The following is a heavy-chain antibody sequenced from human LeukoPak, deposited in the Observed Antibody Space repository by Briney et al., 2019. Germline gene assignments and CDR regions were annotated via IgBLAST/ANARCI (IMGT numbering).Heavy chain of an antibody. CDR1: GFTFSTYG. V-gene: IGHV3-23*01. Sequence: PGGSLRLSCAASGFTFSTYGMHWVRQAPGKGLEWVSAISGSGGSTYYADSVKGRFTISRDNSKNTLYLQMNSLRAEDTAVYYCAKEPPLYSSSWYLGVFDYWGQGTLVTVSS. CDR3: AKEPPLYSSSWYLGVFDY. CDR2: ISGSGGST. D-gene: IGHD6-13*01. J-gene: IGHJ4*02.